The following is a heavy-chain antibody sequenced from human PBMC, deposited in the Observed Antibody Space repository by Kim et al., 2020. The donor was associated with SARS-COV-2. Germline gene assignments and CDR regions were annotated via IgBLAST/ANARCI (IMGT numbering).Heavy chain of an antibody. CDR2: ISYDGSNK. V-gene: IGHV3-30*18. Sequence: GGSLRLSCAASGFTFSSYGMHWVRQAPGKGLEWVAVISYDGSNKYYADSVKGRFTISRDNSKNTLYLQMNSLRAEDTAVYYCAKERAYCGGDCHYYYYYGMDVWGQGTTVTVSS. CDR1: GFTFSSYG. J-gene: IGHJ6*02. D-gene: IGHD2-21*02. CDR3: AKERAYCGGDCHYYYYYGMDV.